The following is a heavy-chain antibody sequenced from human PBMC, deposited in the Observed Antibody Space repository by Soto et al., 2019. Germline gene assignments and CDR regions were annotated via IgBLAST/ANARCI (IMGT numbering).Heavy chain of an antibody. Sequence: GGSLRLSCAASGFTFSNYWMHWVRQSPGKGLVWVSRINSDETITSYADSVKGRFTISRDRSKNTVYLQMNSLTAGDTAVYYCAKATATGGGAFDICGQGTMVTVSS. D-gene: IGHD2-8*02. CDR3: AKATATGGGAFDI. J-gene: IGHJ3*02. CDR1: GFTFSNYW. V-gene: IGHV3-74*01. CDR2: INSDETIT.